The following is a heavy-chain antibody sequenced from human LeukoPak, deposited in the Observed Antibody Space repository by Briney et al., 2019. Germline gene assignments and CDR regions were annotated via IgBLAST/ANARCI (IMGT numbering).Heavy chain of an antibody. CDR3: VRFIAVAGTLYYYYGMDV. Sequence: PGGSLRLSCAASGFTFSDYYMSWIRQAPGKGLEWVSYISSSGSTIYYADSVKGRFTISRDNAKNSLYLQMNSLRAEDTAVYYCVRFIAVAGTLYYYYGMDVWGQGTTVTVSS. CDR2: ISSSGSTI. CDR1: GFTFSDYY. D-gene: IGHD6-19*01. V-gene: IGHV3-11*01. J-gene: IGHJ6*02.